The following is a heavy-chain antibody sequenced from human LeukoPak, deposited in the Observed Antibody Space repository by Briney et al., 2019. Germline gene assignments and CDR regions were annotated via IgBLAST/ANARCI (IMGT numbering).Heavy chain of an antibody. V-gene: IGHV4-59*01. CDR1: GGSISSYY. D-gene: IGHD2-2*01. CDR3: ARGPSPDIVVVPAATS. J-gene: IGHJ4*02. Sequence: SETLSLTCTVSGGSISSYYWSWIRQPPGKGLEWIGYIYYSGSTNYNPSLKSRVTISVDTSKNQFSLKLSSVTAADTAVYYCARGPSPDIVVVPAATSWGQGTLVTVSS. CDR2: IYYSGST.